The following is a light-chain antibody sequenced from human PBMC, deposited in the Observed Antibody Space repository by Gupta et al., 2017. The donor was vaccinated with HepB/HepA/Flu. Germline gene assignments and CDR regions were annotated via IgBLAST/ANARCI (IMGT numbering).Light chain of an antibody. Sequence: SSELPPPPSVSVSHGPTASLTCSGDKWGDNYACCYQQNPDQYHVLVIYQDSKLSAGIPVRFSGSISGTTATLTMLGTQAVDDEYYDCQAGYSSAVVFDGGTKLTVL. CDR1: KWGDNY. CDR3: QAGYSSAVV. V-gene: IGLV3-1*01. CDR2: QDS. J-gene: IGLJ2*01.